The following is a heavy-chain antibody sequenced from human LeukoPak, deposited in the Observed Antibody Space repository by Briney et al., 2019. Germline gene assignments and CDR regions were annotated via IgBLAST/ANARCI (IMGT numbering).Heavy chain of an antibody. D-gene: IGHD2-21*01. J-gene: IGHJ4*02. CDR3: ARVARFSYCGGDCAFDY. V-gene: IGHV3-21*01. CDR2: ISSSSSYI. Sequence: PGGSLRLSCAASGFTFSSYSMNWVRQAPGKGLEWVSSISSSSSYIYYADSVKGRFTISRDNAKNSLYLQMNSLRAEDTAVYYCARVARFSYCGGDCAFDYWGQRTLVTVSS. CDR1: GFTFSSYS.